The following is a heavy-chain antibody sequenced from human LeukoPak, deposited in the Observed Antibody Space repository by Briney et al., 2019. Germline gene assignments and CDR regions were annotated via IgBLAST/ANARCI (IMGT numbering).Heavy chain of an antibody. CDR2: ISSSSSTI. Sequence: GGSLRLSCAASGFTFSTYSMNWVRQAPGKGLEWVSYISSSSSTIYYADSVKGRYTISRDNAKNSLYLQMNSLGADDTAVYYCAREYSSSTGKASDYWGQGTQVTVSS. CDR3: AREYSSSTGKASDY. J-gene: IGHJ4*01. D-gene: IGHD6-6*01. V-gene: IGHV3-48*01. CDR1: GFTFSTYS.